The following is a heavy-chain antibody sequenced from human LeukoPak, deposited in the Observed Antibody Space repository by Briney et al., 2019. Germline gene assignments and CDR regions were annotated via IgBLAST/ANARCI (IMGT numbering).Heavy chain of an antibody. D-gene: IGHD6-13*01. CDR1: GYSFTSYW. CDR2: IYPGDSDT. Sequence: GESLKISCKSSGYSFTSYWIGCVRQMPGKGLEWMGIIYPGDSDTRYSPSFQGQVTISADKSISTAYLQWSSLKASDTAMYYCARRDSSSWFPRFDPWGQGTLVTVSS. V-gene: IGHV5-51*01. J-gene: IGHJ5*02. CDR3: ARRDSSSWFPRFDP.